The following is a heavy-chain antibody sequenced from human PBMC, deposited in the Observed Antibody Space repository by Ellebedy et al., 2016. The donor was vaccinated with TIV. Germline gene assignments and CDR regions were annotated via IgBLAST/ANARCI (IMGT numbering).Heavy chain of an antibody. D-gene: IGHD6-19*01. J-gene: IGHJ4*02. CDR2: INSDGSST. V-gene: IGHV3-74*01. Sequence: GASLKISXAASGFTFSSYWMHWVRQAPGKGLVWVSRINSDGSSTSYADSVKGRFTISRDNAKNSLYLQMSNLRDDDTAVYYCARDSPGEQWLVYWGQGTLVTVSS. CDR1: GFTFSSYW. CDR3: ARDSPGEQWLVY.